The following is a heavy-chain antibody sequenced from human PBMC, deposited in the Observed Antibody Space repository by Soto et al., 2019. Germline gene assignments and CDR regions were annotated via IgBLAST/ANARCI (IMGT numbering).Heavy chain of an antibody. V-gene: IGHV1-2*02. D-gene: IGHD3-3*01. CDR1: GYSFTDYY. Sequence: QVQVVQSGTEVKKPGASVKVSCKASGYSFTDYYMHWVRQAPGQGLEWMGWINPKSGGPYYAQKFQGRVTMTRDTSIGTGYMELNRLTYDDTAVYYCARGGVDVFGVVDYGGQGTPDTVSS. CDR3: ARGGVDVFGVVDY. J-gene: IGHJ4*02. CDR2: INPKSGGP.